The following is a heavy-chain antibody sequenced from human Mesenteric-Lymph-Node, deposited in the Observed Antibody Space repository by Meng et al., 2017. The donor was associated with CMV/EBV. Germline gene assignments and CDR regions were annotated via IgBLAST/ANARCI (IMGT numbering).Heavy chain of an antibody. CDR1: GGTVSRYA. Sequence: VSCKAPGGTVSRYAISWVRQAPGQGLEWMGGSVPIFDTPNYAQKFRGRFTITADESTSTAYMELSSLSSEDTAVYYCATDRSGVFDNWGQGTLVTSPQ. D-gene: IGHD2-15*01. CDR2: SVPIFDTP. J-gene: IGHJ4*02. V-gene: IGHV1-69*01. CDR3: ATDRSGVFDN.